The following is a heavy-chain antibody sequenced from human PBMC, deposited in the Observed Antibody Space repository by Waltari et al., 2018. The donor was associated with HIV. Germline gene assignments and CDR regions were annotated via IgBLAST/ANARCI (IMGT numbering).Heavy chain of an antibody. D-gene: IGHD3-3*01. CDR1: GFTFVDSP. V-gene: IGHV3-9*01. J-gene: IGHJ5*01. CDR2: ISWNSGIT. CDR3: AKGGSHLTIFEAWFDS. Sequence: EVQLVESGGGLVQPGRSLRLSCAASGFTFVDSPMNWVRQSPGKGLEWVSGISWNSGITDYGDSVKGRFTISRDNAKNSLYLQMNSLTVEDTAFYYCAKGGSHLTIFEAWFDSWGQGTLVTVSS.